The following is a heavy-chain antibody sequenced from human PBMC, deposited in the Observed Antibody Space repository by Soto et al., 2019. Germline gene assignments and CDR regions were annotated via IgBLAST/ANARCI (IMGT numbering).Heavy chain of an antibody. CDR1: GGSFSGYY. D-gene: IGHD6-13*01. CDR2: INHSGST. V-gene: IGHV4-34*01. CDR3: ARGGSSKQIDY. Sequence: QVQLQQWGAGLLKPSETLSLTCAVYGGSFSGYYWSWIRQPPGKGLEWIGEINHSGSTNYNPSLKSRVTISVDTSKNQFSLKLSSVTAADTVVYYCARGGSSKQIDYWGQGTLVTVSS. J-gene: IGHJ4*02.